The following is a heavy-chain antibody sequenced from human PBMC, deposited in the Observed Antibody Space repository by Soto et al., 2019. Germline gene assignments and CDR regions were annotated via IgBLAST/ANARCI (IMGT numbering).Heavy chain of an antibody. CDR3: AKDAPYYYDSSGYYDY. CDR1: GFTFSSYA. Sequence: GGSLRLSCAASGFTFSSYAMSWVRQAPGKGLEWVSAISGSGGSTYYADSVRGRFTISRDNSKNTLYLQMNSLRAEDTAVYYCAKDAPYYYDSSGYYDYWGQGTLVTVSS. V-gene: IGHV3-23*01. CDR2: ISGSGGST. J-gene: IGHJ4*02. D-gene: IGHD3-22*01.